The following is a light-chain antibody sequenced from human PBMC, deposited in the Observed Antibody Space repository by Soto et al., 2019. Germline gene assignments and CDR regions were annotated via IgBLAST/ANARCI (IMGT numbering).Light chain of an antibody. Sequence: QSALTQPPSASGSPGQSVTISCTGTSSDVGGYNYVSWYQQHPGKAPNLMIYEVSKRPSGVPDRFSGSKSGNTASLTVSGLQAEDEAAYYCSSYAGSNNVVFGGGTKLTVL. V-gene: IGLV2-8*01. CDR1: SSDVGGYNY. CDR3: SSYAGSNNVV. CDR2: EVS. J-gene: IGLJ2*01.